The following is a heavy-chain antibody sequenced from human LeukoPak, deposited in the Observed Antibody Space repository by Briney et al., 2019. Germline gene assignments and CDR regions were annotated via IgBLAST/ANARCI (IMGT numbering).Heavy chain of an antibody. Sequence: PSETLSLTCTVSGGSISSSSYSWGWIRQPPGKGLEWIGSIYYSGSTYYNPSLKSRVTISVDTSKNQFSLKLSSVTAADTAVYYCARQGWFGDQPDYWGQGTLVTVSS. CDR1: GGSISSSSYS. V-gene: IGHV4-39*01. CDR2: IYYSGST. CDR3: ARQGWFGDQPDY. D-gene: IGHD3-10*01. J-gene: IGHJ4*02.